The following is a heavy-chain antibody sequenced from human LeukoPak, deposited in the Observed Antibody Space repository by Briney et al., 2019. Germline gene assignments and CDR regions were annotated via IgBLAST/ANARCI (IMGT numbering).Heavy chain of an antibody. CDR3: VRNRGHRLVGPTNYFDY. J-gene: IGHJ4*02. Sequence: ASVKVSCKSSAYKFTNYFTTWVRQAPGQGLEWMGWISGYNGNTNYAQKFQGRVTMTTDTSTSTAYMDLRSLRSDDTAVYYCVRNRGHRLVGPTNYFDYWGQGTLVTVSS. CDR1: AYKFTNYF. D-gene: IGHD1-26*01. CDR2: ISGYNGNT. V-gene: IGHV1-18*01.